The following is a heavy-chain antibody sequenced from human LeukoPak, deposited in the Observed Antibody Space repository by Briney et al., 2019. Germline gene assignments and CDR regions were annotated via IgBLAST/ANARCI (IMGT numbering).Heavy chain of an antibody. CDR3: ARGFLGGTDQYFDS. D-gene: IGHD6-19*01. Sequence: GGSLRLSCTASGFTFGDYAMSWVRQAPGKGLEWVSVIYSGGSTYYADSVKDRFTISRDNSKNTLYLQMNSLRAEDTAVYFCARGFLGGTDQYFDSWGQGTPVTVSS. CDR1: GFTFGDYA. J-gene: IGHJ4*02. V-gene: IGHV3-23*03. CDR2: IYSGGST.